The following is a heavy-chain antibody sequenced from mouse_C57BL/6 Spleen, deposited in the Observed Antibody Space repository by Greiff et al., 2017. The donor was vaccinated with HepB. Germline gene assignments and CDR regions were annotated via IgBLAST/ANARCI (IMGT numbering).Heavy chain of an antibody. V-gene: IGHV1-81*01. Sequence: QVQLKESGAELARPGASVKLSCKASGYTFTSYGISWVKQRTGQGLEWIGEIYPRSGNTYYNEKFKGKATLTADKSSSTAYMELRSLTSEDSAVYVCAGLSLFAYWGQGTLVTVSA. J-gene: IGHJ3*01. CDR3: AGLSLFAY. CDR1: GYTFTSYG. CDR2: IYPRSGNT.